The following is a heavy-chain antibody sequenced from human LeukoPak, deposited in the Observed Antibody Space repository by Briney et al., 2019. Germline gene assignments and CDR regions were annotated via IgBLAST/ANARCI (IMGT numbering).Heavy chain of an antibody. CDR3: ARSSGYYFGFDY. CDR1: GFTLSNHW. Sequence: GGSLRLSCAASGFTLSNHWMHWVRQAPGKGLVWVSRISGDEIWTSYADSVKGRFTISRDNAKNSLYLQMNSLRAEDTAVYYCARSSGYYFGFDYWGQGTLVTVSS. V-gene: IGHV3-74*01. D-gene: IGHD3-22*01. CDR2: ISGDEIWT. J-gene: IGHJ4*02.